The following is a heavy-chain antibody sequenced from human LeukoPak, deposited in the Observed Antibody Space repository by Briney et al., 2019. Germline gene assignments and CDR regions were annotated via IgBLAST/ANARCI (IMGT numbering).Heavy chain of an antibody. CDR3: AIGGYYDSSGYYSHFDY. D-gene: IGHD3-22*01. J-gene: IGHJ4*02. CDR2: IWYDGSNK. CDR1: GFTFSSYG. V-gene: IGHV3-33*01. Sequence: GGSLRLSRAASGFTFSSYGMHWVRQAPGTGLEWVAGIWYDGSNKYYADSVKGRFTISRDNSKNKLYLQMHSLRAEDTAVYYCAIGGYYDSSGYYSHFDYWGQGTLVSVSS.